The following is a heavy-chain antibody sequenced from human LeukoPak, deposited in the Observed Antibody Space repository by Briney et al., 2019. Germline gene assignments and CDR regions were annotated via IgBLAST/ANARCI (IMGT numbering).Heavy chain of an antibody. V-gene: IGHV3-30*04. CDR1: GFTFSSYA. CDR3: ARDYYGSGRHDY. Sequence: GRSLRLSCAASGFTFSSYAMHWVRQAPGKGLEGVAVISYDGSNKYYADSVKGRFTISRDNSKNTLYLQMNSLRAEDTAVYYCARDYYGSGRHDYWGQGTLVTVSS. D-gene: IGHD3-10*01. CDR2: ISYDGSNK. J-gene: IGHJ4*02.